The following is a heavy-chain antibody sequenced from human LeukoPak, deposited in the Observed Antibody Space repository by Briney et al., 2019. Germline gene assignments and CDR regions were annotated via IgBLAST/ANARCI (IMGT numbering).Heavy chain of an antibody. CDR1: GGSISSHY. J-gene: IGHJ6*03. D-gene: IGHD1/OR15-1a*01. CDR3: ARVRVNMYYYYMDV. CDR2: IYYSGSS. Sequence: WETLSLTCTVSGGSISSHYWSWIRQPPGKGLEWIGYIYYSGSSNYNPSLQSRVTISVDTSKNQFSLKLSSVTAADTAVYYCARVRVNMYYYYMDVWGRGTTVTVSS. V-gene: IGHV4-59*11.